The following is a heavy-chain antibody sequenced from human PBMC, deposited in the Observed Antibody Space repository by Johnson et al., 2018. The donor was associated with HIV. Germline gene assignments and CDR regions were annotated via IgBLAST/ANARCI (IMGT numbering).Heavy chain of an antibody. CDR3: AKDEKVGVWYSDAFDN. CDR1: GFTFSDYY. CDR2: ISSSGSTI. V-gene: IGHV3-11*04. D-gene: IGHD2-15*01. Sequence: QVRLVESGGGLVKPGGSLRLSCAASGFTFSDYYMSWIRQAPAKGLEWVSYISSSGSTIYYADSVKGRFTISRDNAKNSLYVQRNSLRPEDTAFYYCAKDEKVGVWYSDAFDNWGQGTMVTGSS. J-gene: IGHJ3*02.